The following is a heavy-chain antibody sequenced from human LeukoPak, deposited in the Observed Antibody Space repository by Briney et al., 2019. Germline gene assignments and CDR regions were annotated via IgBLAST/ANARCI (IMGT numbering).Heavy chain of an antibody. CDR3: AKREIGWFDP. Sequence: SETLSLTCTVSGDSLINYYWGWFRQPPGKGLEWIGYIYYTGGTNYNPSLKGRVTISVDTSNQFSLKLRSVTAADTAVYYCAKREIGWFDPWGQGTLVTVSS. CDR1: GDSLINYY. D-gene: IGHD2/OR15-2a*01. J-gene: IGHJ5*02. CDR2: IYYTGGT. V-gene: IGHV4-59*08.